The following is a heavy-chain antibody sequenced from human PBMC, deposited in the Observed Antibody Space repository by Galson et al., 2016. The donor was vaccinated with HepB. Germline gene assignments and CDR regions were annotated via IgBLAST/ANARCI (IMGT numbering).Heavy chain of an antibody. V-gene: IGHV3-21*01. D-gene: IGHD3-22*01. CDR3: AGVYYYDSSGYSHVGFDY. Sequence: SLRLSCAASGFTFSSHSMNWVRQAPGKGLEWVSSISSGGTYIYYADSMKGRFTISRDNAKNSLFLQMNSLRAEDTAVYYCAGVYYYDSSGYSHVGFDYWGQGTLVTVSS. J-gene: IGHJ4*02. CDR2: ISSGGTYI. CDR1: GFTFSSHS.